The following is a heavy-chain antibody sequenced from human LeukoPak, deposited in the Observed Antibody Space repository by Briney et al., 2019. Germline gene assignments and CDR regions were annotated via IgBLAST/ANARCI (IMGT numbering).Heavy chain of an antibody. J-gene: IGHJ4*02. CDR1: GCTFSSYS. Sequence: GGSLRLSCAASGCTFSSYSMNWVRQAPGKGLEWVSYISSSSSTIYYADSVKGRFTISRDNAKNSLYLQMNSLRAEDTAVYYCARAVPAAISIAAAGYFDYWGQGTLVTVSS. D-gene: IGHD6-13*01. V-gene: IGHV3-48*04. CDR2: ISSSSSTI. CDR3: ARAVPAAISIAAAGYFDY.